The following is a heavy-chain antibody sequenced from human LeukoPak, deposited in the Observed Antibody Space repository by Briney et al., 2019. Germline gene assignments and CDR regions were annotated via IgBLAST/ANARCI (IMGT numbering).Heavy chain of an antibody. V-gene: IGHV3-11*04. CDR2: ISSSGSTI. Sequence: PGGSLRLSCAASGFTVSSNYMSWVRQAPGKGLEWVSYISSSGSTIYYADSVKGRFTISRDNAKNSLYLQMNSLRAEDTAVYYCARDLAVAGNMWGQGTLVTVSS. D-gene: IGHD6-19*01. J-gene: IGHJ4*02. CDR3: ARDLAVAGNM. CDR1: GFTVSSNY.